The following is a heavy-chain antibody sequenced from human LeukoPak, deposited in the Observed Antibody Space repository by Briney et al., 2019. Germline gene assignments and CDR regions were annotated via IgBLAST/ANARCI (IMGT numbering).Heavy chain of an antibody. CDR1: GYTFTGYY. D-gene: IGHD3-10*01. Sequence: ASVKVSCKASGYTFTGYYIHWVRQAPGQGLEWMGWINPNSGDTNYAQKFQGRVTMTGDTSINTAYMELSRLRSDDTAVYYCARDIGSGSYYWGQGTLVTVSS. CDR2: INPNSGDT. CDR3: ARDIGSGSYY. J-gene: IGHJ4*02. V-gene: IGHV1-2*02.